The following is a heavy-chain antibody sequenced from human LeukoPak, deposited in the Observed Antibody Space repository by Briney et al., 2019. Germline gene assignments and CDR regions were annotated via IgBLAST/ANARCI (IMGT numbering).Heavy chain of an antibody. V-gene: IGHV4-59*01. J-gene: IGHJ3*02. Sequence: SETLSLTCTVSGGSISSYYWSWIRQPPGKGLEWIGYIYYSGSTNYNPSLKSRVTISVDTSKNQFSLKLNSVTAADTAVYYCARDMEGAFDIWGQGTMVTVSS. CDR1: GGSISSYY. CDR2: IYYSGST. CDR3: ARDMEGAFDI. D-gene: IGHD3-10*01.